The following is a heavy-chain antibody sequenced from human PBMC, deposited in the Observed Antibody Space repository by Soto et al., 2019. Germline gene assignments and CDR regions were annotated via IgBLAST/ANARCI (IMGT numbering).Heavy chain of an antibody. Sequence: SETLSLTCAVYGGSFSGYYWSWIRQPPGKGLEWIGEINHSGSTNYNPSLKSRVTISVDTSKNQFSLKLSSVTAADTAVYYCARDRSSSPYFDYWGQGTLVTVSS. D-gene: IGHD6-13*01. J-gene: IGHJ4*02. CDR1: GGSFSGYY. CDR3: ARDRSSSPYFDY. CDR2: INHSGST. V-gene: IGHV4-34*01.